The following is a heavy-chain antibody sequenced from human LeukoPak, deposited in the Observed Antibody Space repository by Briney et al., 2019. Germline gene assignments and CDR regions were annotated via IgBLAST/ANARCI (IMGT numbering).Heavy chain of an antibody. CDR1: GFSLSTSGVG. CDR3: AHSEDYYDSSALDY. CDR2: IYWNDDK. D-gene: IGHD3-22*01. V-gene: IGHV2-5*01. J-gene: IGHJ4*02. Sequence: SGPTLVNPTQTLTRTCTFSGFSLSTSGVGVGWIRQPPGKALEWPALIYWNDDKRYSPSLKSRLTITKDTSKNQVVLTMTNMDPVDTATYYCAHSEDYYDSSALDYWGQGTLVTVSS.